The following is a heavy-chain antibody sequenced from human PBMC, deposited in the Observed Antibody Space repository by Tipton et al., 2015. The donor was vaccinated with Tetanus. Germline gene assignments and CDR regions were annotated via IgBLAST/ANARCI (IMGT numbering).Heavy chain of an antibody. CDR1: GESLSGYF. Sequence: LSLTCAVYGESLSGYFWSWVRQPPGQGLEWIGEINKRGSPDYSPSLKNRVSMSADTSKNQFSRELRSVTAADTAVYYCARGKTWGHVAVRYGWDVWGQGTTVTVSS. CDR2: INKRGSP. CDR3: ARGKTWGHVAVRYGWDV. J-gene: IGHJ6*02. D-gene: IGHD7-27*01. V-gene: IGHV4-34*01.